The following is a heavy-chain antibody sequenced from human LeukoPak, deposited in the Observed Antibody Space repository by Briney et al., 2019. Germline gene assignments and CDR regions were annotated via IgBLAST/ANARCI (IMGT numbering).Heavy chain of an antibody. CDR3: AKGGTFFEY. V-gene: IGHV3-23*01. J-gene: IGHJ4*02. CDR1: GFTFSNNV. Sequence: GGSLKISCAASGFTFSNNVMTWVRQAPGKGLEWVSSVDDSGDMTYYADSVKGRFTISRDNGKNTLYLQMYGLRAEDTAVYYCAKGGTFFEYWGQGTLVTVST. CDR2: VDDSGDMT.